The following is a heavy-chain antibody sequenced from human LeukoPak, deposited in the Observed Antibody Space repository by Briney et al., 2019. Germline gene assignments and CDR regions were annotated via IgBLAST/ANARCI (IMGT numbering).Heavy chain of an antibody. D-gene: IGHD4-17*01. CDR2: IYWNDDK. J-gene: IGHJ4*02. CDR1: GFSLSTSGVG. V-gene: IGHV2-5*01. Sequence: SGPTLVKPTQTLTLTCTFSGFSLSTSGVGVGWIRQPPGKALEWLALIYWNDDKRYSPSLKSRLTITKDTSNNQVVLTMTNMDPVDTATYYCAHYGDYRFMYYFDHWGQGTLVTVSS. CDR3: AHYGDYRFMYYFDH.